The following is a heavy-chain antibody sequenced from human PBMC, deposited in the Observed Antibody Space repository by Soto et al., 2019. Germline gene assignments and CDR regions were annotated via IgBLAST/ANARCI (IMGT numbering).Heavy chain of an antibody. V-gene: IGHV1-8*01. J-gene: IGHJ5*02. Sequence: QVQLVQSGAEVKKPGASVKVSCKASGYTFTSYDINWVRQATGQGLEWMGWMNPNSGNTGYAQKFQRRVTMTRNTSISTADRELSSLRSEDTAVYYCARLLERRGRRFDPWGQGTLVTVSS. CDR1: GYTFTSYD. CDR3: ARLLERRGRRFDP. D-gene: IGHD1-1*01. CDR2: MNPNSGNT.